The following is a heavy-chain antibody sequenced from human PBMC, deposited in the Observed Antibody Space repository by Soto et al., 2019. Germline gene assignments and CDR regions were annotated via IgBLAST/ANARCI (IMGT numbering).Heavy chain of an antibody. Sequence: SVKVSCKASGGTFSSYAISWVRQAPGQGLEWMGGFIPIFGTANYAQKFQGRVTITADESTRTAYMELSSLSSEDTAVYYCASVGLYDILTGYYSHYFDYWGQGTLVTVSS. CDR3: ASVGLYDILTGYYSHYFDY. D-gene: IGHD3-9*01. V-gene: IGHV1-69*13. J-gene: IGHJ4*02. CDR2: FIPIFGTA. CDR1: GGTFSSYA.